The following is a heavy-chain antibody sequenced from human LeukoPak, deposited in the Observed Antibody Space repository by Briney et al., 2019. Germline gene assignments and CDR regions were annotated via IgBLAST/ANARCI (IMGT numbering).Heavy chain of an antibody. V-gene: IGHV4-61*01. J-gene: IGHJ4*02. CDR1: GGSVSSDSHY. CDR2: IYYIGST. Sequence: PSETLSLTCTVSGGSVSSDSHYWSWIRQPPGKGLEWIGYIYYIGSTNYNPSLKSRVTISVDTSKNQFSLKLSSVTAADTAVYYCARVTGSSGWYYFDYWGQGTLVTVSS. D-gene: IGHD6-19*01. CDR3: ARVTGSSGWYYFDY.